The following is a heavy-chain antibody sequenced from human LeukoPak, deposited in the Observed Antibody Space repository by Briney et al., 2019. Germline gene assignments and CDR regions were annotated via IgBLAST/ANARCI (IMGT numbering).Heavy chain of an antibody. D-gene: IGHD3-3*01. J-gene: IGHJ4*02. Sequence: GGSLRLSCAASGFTFSGSAMHWVRQASGKGLEWVGRIRSKANSYATAYAASVKGRFTISRDDSKNTAYLQMNSLKTEDTAVYYCTGNYDFWSGYYMGEDYWGQGTLVTVSS. CDR2: IRSKANSYAT. CDR3: TGNYDFWSGYYMGEDY. V-gene: IGHV3-73*01. CDR1: GFTFSGSA.